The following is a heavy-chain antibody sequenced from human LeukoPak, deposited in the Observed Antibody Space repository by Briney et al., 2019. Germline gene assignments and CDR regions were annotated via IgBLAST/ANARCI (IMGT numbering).Heavy chain of an antibody. CDR2: IRYDGSNK. J-gene: IGHJ4*02. Sequence: GGSLRLSCAASGFTFSSYGMHWVRQAPGKGLEWVAFIRYDGSNKYYADSVKGRFTISRDNSKNTLYLQMNSLRAEDTAVYYCAKALPRTMVRGATDYWGQGTLVTVSS. CDR3: AKALPRTMVRGATDY. D-gene: IGHD3-10*01. V-gene: IGHV3-30*02. CDR1: GFTFSSYG.